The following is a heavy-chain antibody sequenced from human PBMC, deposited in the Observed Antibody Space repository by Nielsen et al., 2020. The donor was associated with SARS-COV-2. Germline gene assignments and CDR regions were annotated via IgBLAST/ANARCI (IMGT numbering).Heavy chain of an antibody. V-gene: IGHV1-46*01. D-gene: IGHD3-22*01. CDR2: INPSGGST. CDR3: ARNGYDSSGYLVYYYYGMDV. Sequence: ASVKVSCKASGYTFTGYYMHWVRQAPGQGLEWMGIINPSGGSTSYAQKFQGRVTMTRDTSTSTVYMELSSLRSEDTAVYYCARNGYDSSGYLVYYYYGMDVWGQGTTVTVSS. J-gene: IGHJ6*02. CDR1: GYTFTGYY.